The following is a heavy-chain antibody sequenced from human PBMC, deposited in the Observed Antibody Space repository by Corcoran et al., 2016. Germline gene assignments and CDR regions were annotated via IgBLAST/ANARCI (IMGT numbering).Heavy chain of an antibody. CDR2: IYYSGGNT. CDR1: RGSIINYY. J-gene: IGHJ4*02. Sequence: QVQLQESGPGLVKPSETLSLTCTVSRGSIINYYWSWIRQSPGTGLEWIAYIYYSGGNTNYNPSLKSRVTISVDTSKNQFSLKLSSVTAADTAIYYCARVPPVGGYFEYWSPGTLVTVS. D-gene: IGHD2-15*01. V-gene: IGHV4-59*01. CDR3: ARVPPVGGYFEY.